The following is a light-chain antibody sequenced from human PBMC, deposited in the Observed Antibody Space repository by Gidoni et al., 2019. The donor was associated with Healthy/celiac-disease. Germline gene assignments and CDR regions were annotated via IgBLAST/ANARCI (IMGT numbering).Light chain of an antibody. Sequence: IRITQSPSSLSASTGDRVTITCRASQGISSYLAWYQQKPGKAPKLLIYAASTLQSGVPSRFSGSGAGTDFTLTISCLQSEDFATYYCQKYYSYPLTFGGXIKVEIK. CDR1: QGISSY. CDR2: AAS. V-gene: IGKV1-8*01. J-gene: IGKJ4*01. CDR3: QKYYSYPLT.